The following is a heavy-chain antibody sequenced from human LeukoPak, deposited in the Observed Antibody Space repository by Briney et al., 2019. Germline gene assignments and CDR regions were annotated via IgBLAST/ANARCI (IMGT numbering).Heavy chain of an antibody. CDR1: GGSISSYY. J-gene: IGHJ4*02. V-gene: IGHV4-59*01. CDR2: IYYSGST. CDR3: ARGWGRNYYDSSGYIDY. Sequence: SETLSLTCTVSGGSISSYYWSWIRQPPGKGLEWIGYIYYSGSTNYNPSLKSRVTISVDTSKNQFSLKLSSVTAADTAVYYCARGWGRNYYDSSGYIDYWGQGTLVTVSS. D-gene: IGHD3-22*01.